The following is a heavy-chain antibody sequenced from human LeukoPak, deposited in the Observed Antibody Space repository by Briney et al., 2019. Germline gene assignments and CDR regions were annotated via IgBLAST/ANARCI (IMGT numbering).Heavy chain of an antibody. CDR3: ATLYSSSPSPGDYFDY. CDR2: IRYDGSNK. D-gene: IGHD6-6*01. CDR1: GFTFSSYG. Sequence: GGSLRLSCAASGFTFSSYGMHWVRQAPGKGLEWVAFIRYDGSNKYYADSVKGRFTISRDNSKNTLYLQINSLRAEDTAVYYCATLYSSSPSPGDYFDYWGQGTLVTVSS. J-gene: IGHJ4*02. V-gene: IGHV3-30*02.